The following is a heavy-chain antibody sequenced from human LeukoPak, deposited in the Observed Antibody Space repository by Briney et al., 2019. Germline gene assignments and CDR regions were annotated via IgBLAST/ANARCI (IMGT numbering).Heavy chain of an antibody. CDR3: ASRVDYVWGSYRYHDY. D-gene: IGHD3-16*02. V-gene: IGHV1-69*06. CDR1: GGTFSSYA. CDR2: IIPIFGTA. Sequence: ASVKVSCKASGGTFSSYAISWVRQAPGQGLEWMGGIIPIFGTANYAQKFQGRVTITADKSTSTAYMELSSLRSEDTAVYYCASRVDYVWGSYRYHDYWGQGILVTVSS. J-gene: IGHJ4*02.